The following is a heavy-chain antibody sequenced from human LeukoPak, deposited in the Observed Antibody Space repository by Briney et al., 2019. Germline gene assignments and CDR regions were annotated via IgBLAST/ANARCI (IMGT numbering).Heavy chain of an antibody. V-gene: IGHV4-39*07. Sequence: SETLSLTCTVSGGSISSSSYYWGWIRQPPGRGLEWIGSIYYSGSTFYSPSLKSRVTISIDTSKNQFSLKLTSVTAADTAVYYCARGGSWFDPWGQGTLVTVSS. CDR3: ARGGSWFDP. D-gene: IGHD3-10*01. J-gene: IGHJ5*02. CDR2: IYYSGST. CDR1: GGSISSSSYY.